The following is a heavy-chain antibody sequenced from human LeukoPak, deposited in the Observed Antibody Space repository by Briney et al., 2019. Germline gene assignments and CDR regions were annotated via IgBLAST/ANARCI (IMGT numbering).Heavy chain of an antibody. V-gene: IGHV4-39*01. Sequence: SETLSLTCIVSGGSISNSSYYWVWIRQPPGKGLEWIGSIYYSGSAYYNPSLKSRVTISVDTSKNQFSLKLTSVTAADTGLYYCARHWVVTPNYWGQGTLVTVSS. J-gene: IGHJ4*02. D-gene: IGHD4-23*01. CDR2: IYYSGSA. CDR3: ARHWVVTPNY. CDR1: GGSISNSSYY.